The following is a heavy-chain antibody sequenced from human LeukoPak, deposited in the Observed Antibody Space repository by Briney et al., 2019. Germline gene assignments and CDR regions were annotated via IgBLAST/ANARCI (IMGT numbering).Heavy chain of an antibody. V-gene: IGHV4-34*01. J-gene: IGHJ5*02. CDR2: INHSGST. CDR1: GGSFSGYY. D-gene: IGHD2-2*01. CDR3: ARVTLPYCSSTSCPYNWFDP. Sequence: SETLSLTCAVYGGSFSGYYWSWIRQPPGKGLEWIGEINHSGSTNYNPSRKSRVTISVDTSKNEFAVKQRDGTAADTAVYYCARVTLPYCSSTSCPYNWFDPWGQGTLVTVSS.